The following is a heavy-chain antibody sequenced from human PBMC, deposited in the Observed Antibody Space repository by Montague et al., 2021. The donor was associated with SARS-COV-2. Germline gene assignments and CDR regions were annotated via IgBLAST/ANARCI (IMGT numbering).Heavy chain of an antibody. D-gene: IGHD3-10*01. V-gene: IGHV3-30*03. CDR1: GFNFNNHG. J-gene: IGHJ5*02. CDR3: AGATALLWFGEGKAAFDP. CDR2: ISYDGSKK. Sequence: SLRLSCAASGFNFNNHGMHWVRQTPGRGLEWTAVISYDGSKKYYADSLRGRFTIPRDNSEKTLFLQMTGLRPEDTAVYYCAGATALLWFGEGKAAFDPWAREPSSPSPQ.